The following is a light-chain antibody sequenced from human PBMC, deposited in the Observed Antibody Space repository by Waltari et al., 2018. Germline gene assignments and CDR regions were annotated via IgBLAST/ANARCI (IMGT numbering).Light chain of an antibody. CDR2: VNSDGSH. CDR1: SGHSSYA. V-gene: IGLV4-69*01. CDR3: QTWGTGIRV. Sequence: QLVLTQSPSASASLGASVKLTCTLSSGHSSYAIAWHQQQPEKGPRYLMKVNSDGSHRKGDGLPVRFAGSSSGAGRYLTISSLQSEDEADYYCQTWGTGIRVFGGGTKLTVL. J-gene: IGLJ3*02.